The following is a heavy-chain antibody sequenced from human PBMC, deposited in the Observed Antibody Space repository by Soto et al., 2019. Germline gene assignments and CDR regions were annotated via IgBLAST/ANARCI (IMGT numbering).Heavy chain of an antibody. Sequence: QIRLVQSGAEVQKPGSSVRVSCTASGDTFGRFTINWVRQAPGQGLEWMGGIKPISDITNYAQRFQGRVIFTADASTSTVYLELSSLRSEDTAMYYCARDPSTINELIGVWFDPWGQGTLVTVSS. V-gene: IGHV1-69*01. CDR3: ARDPSTINELIGVWFDP. J-gene: IGHJ5*02. CDR2: IKPISDIT. D-gene: IGHD4-4*01. CDR1: GDTFGRFT.